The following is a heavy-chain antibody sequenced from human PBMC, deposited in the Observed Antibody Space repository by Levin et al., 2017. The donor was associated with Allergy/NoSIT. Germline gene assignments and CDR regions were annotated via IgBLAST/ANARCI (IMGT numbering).Heavy chain of an antibody. V-gene: IGHV2-70*04. CDR3: ARGYSSTSLDY. CDR2: IDWDDDK. Sequence: QTLSLTCTFSGFSLSTSGMRVSWIRQPPGKALEWLARIDWDDDKFYSTSLKTRLTISKDTSKNQVVLTMTNMDPVDTATYYCARGYSSTSLDYWGQGTLVTVSS. J-gene: IGHJ4*02. D-gene: IGHD6-6*01. CDR1: GFSLSTSGMR.